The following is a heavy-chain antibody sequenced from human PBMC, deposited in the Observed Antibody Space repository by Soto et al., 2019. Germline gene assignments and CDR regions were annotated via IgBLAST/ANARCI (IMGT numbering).Heavy chain of an antibody. V-gene: IGHV4-31*03. D-gene: IGHD2-2*01. CDR3: ARGGGSTKVDY. J-gene: IGHJ4*02. Sequence: QVQLQESGPGLVKPSQTLSLTCTVSGGSITSSGYYWSWIRQHPGEGLEWIGFTSNSGSTSYNPSLKSRVTISVDTSSNQFPLNLKSLTAADTAVYYCARGGGSTKVDYWGQGTLVTVSP. CDR1: GGSITSSGYY. CDR2: TSNSGST.